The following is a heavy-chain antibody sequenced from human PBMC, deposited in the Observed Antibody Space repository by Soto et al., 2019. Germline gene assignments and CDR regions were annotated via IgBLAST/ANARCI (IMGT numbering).Heavy chain of an antibody. CDR2: IYYSGST. J-gene: IGHJ6*02. V-gene: IGHV4-59*01. Sequence: SETLSLTCTVSGGSISSYYWSWIRQPPGKGLEWIGYIYYSGSTNYNPSLKSRVTISVDTSKNQFSLKLSSVTAADTAMYYCARVNGDAPPRGMDVWGQGTTVTVSS. D-gene: IGHD2-21*02. CDR3: ARVNGDAPPRGMDV. CDR1: GGSISSYY.